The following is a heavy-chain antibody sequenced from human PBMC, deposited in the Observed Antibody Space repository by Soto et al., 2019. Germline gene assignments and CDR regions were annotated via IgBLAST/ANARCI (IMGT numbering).Heavy chain of an antibody. CDR3: ARDHYYDRGGWFDP. CDR2: ISYDGSNK. D-gene: IGHD3-3*01. V-gene: IGHV3-30-3*01. CDR1: GFTFSSYA. J-gene: IGHJ5*02. Sequence: GGSLRLSCAASGFTFSSYAMHWVRQAPGKGLEWVAVISYDGSNKYYADSVKGRFTISRDNSKNTLYLQMNSLRAEDTAVYYCARDHYYDRGGWFDPWGQGTLVTV.